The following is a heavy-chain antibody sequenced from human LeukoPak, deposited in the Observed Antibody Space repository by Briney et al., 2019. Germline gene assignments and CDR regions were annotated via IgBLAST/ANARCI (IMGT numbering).Heavy chain of an antibody. CDR3: ARAWDLYMDV. CDR2: INPNSGGT. CDR1: GYTFTGYY. J-gene: IGHJ6*03. Sequence: ASVKVSCKASGYTFTGYYMHLVRQAPGQGLEWMGWINPNSGGTNYAQKFQGRVPMTRDTSISTAYMELSRLRSDDTAVYYCARAWDLYMDVWGKGTKVTVSS. D-gene: IGHD1-26*01. V-gene: IGHV1-2*02.